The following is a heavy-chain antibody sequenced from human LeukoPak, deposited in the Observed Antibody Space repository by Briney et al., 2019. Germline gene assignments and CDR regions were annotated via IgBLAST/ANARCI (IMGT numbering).Heavy chain of an antibody. J-gene: IGHJ6*03. CDR1: GGSISSGDYY. V-gene: IGHV4-61*02. CDR3: ARVPGYPDYYYYYYIDV. D-gene: IGHD3-9*01. CDR2: IYTSGST. Sequence: SQTLSLTCTVSGGSISSGDYYWSWIRQPPGKGLEWIGRIYTSGSTNYNPSLKSRVTISVDTSKNQFSLKLSSVTAADTAVYYCARVPGYPDYYYYYYIDVWGKGTTVTVSS.